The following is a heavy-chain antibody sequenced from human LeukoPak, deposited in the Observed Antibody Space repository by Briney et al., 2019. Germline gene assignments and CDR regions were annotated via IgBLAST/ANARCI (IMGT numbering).Heavy chain of an antibody. CDR1: GFTFSSYA. Sequence: GGSLRLSCAASGFTFSSYAMNWVRQAPGKGLEWVSSISSSSSYIYYADSVKGRFTISRDNAKNSLYLQMNSLRAEDTAVYYCARDVYCSGGSCPPGDAFDIWGQGTMVTVSS. D-gene: IGHD2-15*01. CDR3: ARDVYCSGGSCPPGDAFDI. V-gene: IGHV3-21*01. J-gene: IGHJ3*02. CDR2: ISSSSSYI.